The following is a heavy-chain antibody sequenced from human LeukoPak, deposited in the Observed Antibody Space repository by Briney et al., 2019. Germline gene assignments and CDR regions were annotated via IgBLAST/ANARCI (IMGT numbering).Heavy chain of an antibody. J-gene: IGHJ4*02. V-gene: IGHV4-38-2*02. CDR2: IYHSGGT. Sequence: SETLSLTCTVSGYSISSGYYWGWIRQPPGKGLEWIGSIYHSGGTYYNPSLKSRVTISVDTSKNQFSLKLSSVTAADTAVYYCARDGRFPPEVLPRYFDYWGQGTLVTVSS. D-gene: IGHD1-26*01. CDR3: ARDGRFPPEVLPRYFDY. CDR1: GYSISSGYY.